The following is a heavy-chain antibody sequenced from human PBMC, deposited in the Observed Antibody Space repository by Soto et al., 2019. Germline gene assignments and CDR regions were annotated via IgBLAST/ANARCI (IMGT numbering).Heavy chain of an antibody. D-gene: IGHD3-22*01. CDR2: IVVGSGNT. J-gene: IGHJ3*02. Sequence: AASVKVSCKASGFTFTSSAMQWVRQARGQRLEWIGWIVVGSGNTNYAQKFQERVTITRDMSTSTAYMELSSLRSDDTAVYYCARASSIVVVEQPSDAFDIWGQGTIVTVSS. V-gene: IGHV1-58*02. CDR1: GFTFTSSA. CDR3: ARASSIVVVEQPSDAFDI.